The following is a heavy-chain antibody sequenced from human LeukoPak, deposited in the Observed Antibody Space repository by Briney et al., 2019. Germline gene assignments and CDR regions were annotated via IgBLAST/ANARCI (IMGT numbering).Heavy chain of an antibody. CDR2: IIPIFGTA. CDR1: GGTFSSYA. CDR3: ASDIARGGDC. D-gene: IGHD2-21*01. V-gene: IGHV1-69*01. Sequence: GSSVKVSCKASGGTFSSYAISWVRQAPGQGLEWMGGIIPIFGTANYAQKFQGRVTITADESTSTAYMELSSLRFEDTAVYYCASDIARGGDCWGQGTLVTVSS. J-gene: IGHJ4*02.